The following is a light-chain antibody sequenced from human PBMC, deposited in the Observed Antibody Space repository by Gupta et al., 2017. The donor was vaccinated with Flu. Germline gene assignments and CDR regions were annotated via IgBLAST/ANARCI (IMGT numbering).Light chain of an antibody. CDR1: SSHTGTET. Sequence: VTISCSGTSSHTGTETVSWYQQFPAAAPKVLIYQDDQRPSGPPVRFSGAKSGASASLIIDGLRPEDEAIYYCAQWDDILDGPVFGGGTRVTVL. CDR3: AQWDDILDGPV. J-gene: IGLJ2*01. CDR2: QDD. V-gene: IGLV1-44*01.